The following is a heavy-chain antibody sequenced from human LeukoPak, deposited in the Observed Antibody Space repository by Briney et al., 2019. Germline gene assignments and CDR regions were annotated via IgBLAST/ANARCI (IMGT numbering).Heavy chain of an antibody. CDR1: GGSISSSSYY. D-gene: IGHD3-22*01. Sequence: SETLSLTCTVSGGSISSSSYYWGWIRQPPGKGLEWIGSIYYSGSTNYNPSLKSRVTISVDTSKNQFSLKLSSVTAADTAVYYCASDSSGYYYVHWGQGTLVTVSS. CDR2: IYYSGST. V-gene: IGHV4-39*07. CDR3: ASDSSGYYYVH. J-gene: IGHJ4*02.